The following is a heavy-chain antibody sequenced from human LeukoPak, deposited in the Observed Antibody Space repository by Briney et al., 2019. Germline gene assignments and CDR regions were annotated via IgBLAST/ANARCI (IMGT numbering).Heavy chain of an antibody. D-gene: IGHD6-13*01. CDR3: ASGIPYSSSWYPYYFDY. CDR1: GFTFSSYW. Sequence: PGGSLRLSCAASGFTFSSYWMHWVRQAPGKGLVWVSRINSDGSSTSYANSVKGRFTISRDNAKNTLYLQMNSLRAEDTAVYYCASGIPYSSSWYPYYFDYWGQGTLVTVSS. J-gene: IGHJ4*02. CDR2: INSDGSST. V-gene: IGHV3-74*01.